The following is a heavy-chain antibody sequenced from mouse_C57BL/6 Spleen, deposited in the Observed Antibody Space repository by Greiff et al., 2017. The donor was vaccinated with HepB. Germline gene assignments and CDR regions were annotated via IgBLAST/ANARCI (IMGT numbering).Heavy chain of an antibody. CDR3: ARAITTVVAHWYFDV. Sequence: EVQLMDSGGGLVKPGGSLKLSCAASGFTFSSYAMSWVRQTPEKRLEWVATISDGGSYTYYPDNVKGRFTISRDNAKNNLYLQMSHLKSEDTAMYYCARAITTVVAHWYFDVWGTGTTDTVSS. V-gene: IGHV5-4*01. J-gene: IGHJ1*03. CDR1: GFTFSSYA. D-gene: IGHD1-1*01. CDR2: ISDGGSYT.